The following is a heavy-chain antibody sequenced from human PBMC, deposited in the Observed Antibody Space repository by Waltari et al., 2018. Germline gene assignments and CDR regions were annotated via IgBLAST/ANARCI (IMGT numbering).Heavy chain of an antibody. CDR1: GFNFGSHW. D-gene: IGHD1-1*01. V-gene: IGHV3-7*04. CDR2: IKEDGSQK. CDR3: ARDVLERHSCFDY. J-gene: IGHJ4*02. Sequence: EVQLVESGGGLVQPGGSLRLSCAASGFNFGSHWMVWVRQAPGKGLGWVANIKEDGSQKYFGDSVKGRFTISRDNAKNSLYLQMDSLRAEDTGVYYCARDVLERHSCFDYWGQGTLVSVAS.